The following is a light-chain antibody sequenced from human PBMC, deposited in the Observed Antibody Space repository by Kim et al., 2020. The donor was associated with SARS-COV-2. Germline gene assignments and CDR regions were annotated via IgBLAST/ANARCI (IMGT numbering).Light chain of an antibody. Sequence: SSELTQDPAVSVALGQTVRITCQGDSLRSYYASWYQQKPGQAPVLVIYGKNNRPSGIPDRFSGSSSGNTASLTITGAQAEDEADYDCNSRDSSGYPLLYV. CDR3: NSRDSSGYPLLYV. CDR1: SLRSYY. CDR2: GKN. J-gene: IGLJ1*01. V-gene: IGLV3-19*01.